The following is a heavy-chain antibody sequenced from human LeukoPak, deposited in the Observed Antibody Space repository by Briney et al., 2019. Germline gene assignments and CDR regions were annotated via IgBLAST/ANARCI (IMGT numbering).Heavy chain of an antibody. J-gene: IGHJ4*02. CDR3: ARDKSLFLSGELDY. D-gene: IGHD3-16*01. CDR1: GYTFTIYG. V-gene: IGHV1-18*01. CDR2: ISAYNGNT. Sequence: ASVKVPCKASGYTFTIYGISWVRQAPGQGLEWMGWISAYNGNTNYAQKLQGRVTMTTDTSTSTAYMELRSLRSDDTAVYYCARDKSLFLSGELDYWGQGTLVTVSS.